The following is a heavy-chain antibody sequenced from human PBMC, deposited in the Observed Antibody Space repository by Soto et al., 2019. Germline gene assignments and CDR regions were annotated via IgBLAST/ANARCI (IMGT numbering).Heavy chain of an antibody. J-gene: IGHJ4*02. D-gene: IGHD3-22*01. CDR2: ISGSDGTT. V-gene: IGHV3-23*01. Sequence: GGTLRLSCAASRFTLSSYAMTWVRQAPGKGLEWVSAISGSDGTTYYADSVKGRFTISRDNSKNTLYLQINSLRAEDTAAYYGAKDPSDCSGYCHDYWGQGTMVTVSS. CDR1: RFTLSSYA. CDR3: AKDPSDCSGYCHDY.